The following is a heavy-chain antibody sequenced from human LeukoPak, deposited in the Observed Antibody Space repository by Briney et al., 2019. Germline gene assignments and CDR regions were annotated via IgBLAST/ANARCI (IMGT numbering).Heavy chain of an antibody. J-gene: IGHJ4*02. CDR3: TRGSSGRRDN. CDR1: GYTFTSCD. D-gene: IGHD6-19*01. V-gene: IGHV1-8*01. CDR2: MNPNSGNT. Sequence: GASVTVSCKASGYTFTSCDINWVRQAPGQGLEWMGWMNPNSGNTGYGQSLQGRITMTRDISIGTAYMELSNLTSEDTAIYYCTRGSSGRRDNWGQGTLVTVSA.